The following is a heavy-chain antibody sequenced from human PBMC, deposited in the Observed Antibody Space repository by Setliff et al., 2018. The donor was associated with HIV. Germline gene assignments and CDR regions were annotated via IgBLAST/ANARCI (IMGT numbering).Heavy chain of an antibody. J-gene: IGHJ5*02. D-gene: IGHD5-12*01. CDR1: AFTFSTFA. CDR3: ARGVATNLDP. Sequence: GGSLRLSCAVSAFTFSTFAMHWVRQAPGKGPEWVGVISNDGSDQRYAESVKGRFTISRDNAKNSLYLQMNSLRAEDTAVYYCARGVATNLDPWGQGSLVTVSS. V-gene: IGHV3-30*07. CDR2: ISNDGSDQ.